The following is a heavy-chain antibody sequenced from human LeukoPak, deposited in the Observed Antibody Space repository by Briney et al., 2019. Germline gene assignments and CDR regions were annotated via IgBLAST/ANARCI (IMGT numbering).Heavy chain of an antibody. J-gene: IGHJ4*02. CDR1: GFTFSSYW. CDR3: ARARSTGYYVADY. V-gene: IGHV3-74*01. CDR2: INSDGSST. D-gene: IGHD3-9*01. Sequence: PGGSLRLSCVASGFTFSSYWMHWVRQAPGKGLVWVSRINSDGSSTTYADSVKGRFTISRDNAKNSLYLQMNSLRAEDTALYYCARARSTGYYVADYWGQGTLVTVSS.